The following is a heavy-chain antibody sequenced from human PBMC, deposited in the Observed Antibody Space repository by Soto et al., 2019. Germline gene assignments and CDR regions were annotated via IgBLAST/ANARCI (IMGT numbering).Heavy chain of an antibody. CDR2: ISGSGGST. V-gene: IGHV3-23*01. J-gene: IGHJ4*02. Sequence: PGGSLRLSCAASGFTFSSYAMSWVRQAPGKGLEWVSAISGSGGSTYYADSVKGRFTISRDNSKNTLYLQMNSLRAEDTAVYYCAKAFIVVVPAATYYFDYWGQGTLVTVSS. CDR3: AKAFIVVVPAATYYFDY. CDR1: GFTFSSYA. D-gene: IGHD2-2*01.